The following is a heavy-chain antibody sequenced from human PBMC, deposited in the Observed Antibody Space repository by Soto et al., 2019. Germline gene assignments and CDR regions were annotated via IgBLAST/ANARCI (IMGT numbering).Heavy chain of an antibody. CDR3: ARSGPGGYIDY. Sequence: SETLSLTCTVSGGSISSYYWSWIRQPPGKGLEWIGYIYYSGSTNYNPSLKSRVTISVDTSKNQFSLKLNSVTAEDTAVYYCARSGPGGYIDYWGQGTMVFVSS. CDR2: IYYSGST. V-gene: IGHV4-59*12. J-gene: IGHJ4*02. CDR1: GGSISSYY. D-gene: IGHD3-22*01.